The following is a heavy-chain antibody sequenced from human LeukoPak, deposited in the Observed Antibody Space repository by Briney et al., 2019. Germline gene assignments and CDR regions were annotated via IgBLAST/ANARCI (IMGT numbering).Heavy chain of an antibody. CDR2: IYAGGDT. CDR1: RISVSNNY. Sequence: GESLRLSCAASRISVSNNYMCWVRQAPGKGLEFVSVIYAGGDTFYADSVKGRFTISRDSSKNTLYLHMSSLTPEDTAVYYCAQARSSSGYGPLGFYWGQGTLVTVSS. CDR3: AQARSSSGYGPLGFY. J-gene: IGHJ1*01. D-gene: IGHD5-12*01. V-gene: IGHV3-53*01.